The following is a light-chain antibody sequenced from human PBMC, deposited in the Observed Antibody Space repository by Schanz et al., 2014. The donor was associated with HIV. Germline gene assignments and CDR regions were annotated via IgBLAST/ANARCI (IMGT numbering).Light chain of an antibody. J-gene: IGKJ1*01. CDR3: QQYGSSPQT. CDR2: GAS. V-gene: IGKV3-20*01. CDR1: QSVSTM. Sequence: EVVMTQSPATLSVPPGGTVTLSCRASQSVSTMLDWFQQKPGQAPRLLIYGASSRATGIPDRFSGSGSGTDFTLTISRLEPEDFAVYYCQQYGSSPQTFGQGTKVEIK.